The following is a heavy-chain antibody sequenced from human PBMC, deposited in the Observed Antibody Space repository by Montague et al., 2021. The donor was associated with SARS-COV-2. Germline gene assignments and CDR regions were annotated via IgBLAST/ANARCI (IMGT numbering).Heavy chain of an antibody. CDR2: IYGGGIST. J-gene: IGHJ6*02. V-gene: IGHV3-23*03. CDR3: VSRYSLSPSYYGLDV. Sequence: SLSFSWSASGFTFYNYAMSWVRQAPDKGLEWVAVIYGGGISTYYADSVKGRFTIFRDNSKDTLYLDMNSLRAEDTAVYYCVSRYSLSPSYYGLDVWGQGTTVTVSS. CDR1: GFTFYNYA. D-gene: IGHD5-18*01.